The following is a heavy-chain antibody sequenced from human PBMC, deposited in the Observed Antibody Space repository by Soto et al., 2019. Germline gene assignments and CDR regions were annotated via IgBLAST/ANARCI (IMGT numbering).Heavy chain of an antibody. CDR3: AKSGDYRSSSTCYSGFDY. J-gene: IGHJ4*02. V-gene: IGHV3-9*01. CDR2: ISWNRGDI. Sequence: EVQLVESGGGLVQPGRSLKLSCAASGFSFDDYAMHWVRQAPGKGLEWVSGISWNRGDIGYADSVKGRFTISRDNAKNSLYLQMNSLRPEDTALYYCAKSGDYRSSSTCYSGFDYWGQGTLVTVSS. D-gene: IGHD2-2*02. CDR1: GFSFDDYA.